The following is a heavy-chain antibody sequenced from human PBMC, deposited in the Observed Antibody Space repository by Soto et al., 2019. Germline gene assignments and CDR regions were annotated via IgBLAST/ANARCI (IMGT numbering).Heavy chain of an antibody. D-gene: IGHD3-10*01. J-gene: IGHJ5*02. CDR1: GYTFTSYG. V-gene: IGHV1-18*01. CDR3: ARYGSCWCVP. CDR2: ISAYNGNT. Sequence: ASVKVSCKASGYTFTSYGTSWARQAPGQGIEWMGWISAYNGNTNYAQKLQGRVTMTTDTSTSTAYMDLWRMRREDTAVHYRARYGSCWCVPWG.